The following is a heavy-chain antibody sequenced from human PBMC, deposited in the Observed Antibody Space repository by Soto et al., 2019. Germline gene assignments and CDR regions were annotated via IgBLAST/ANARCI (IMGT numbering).Heavy chain of an antibody. CDR2: IYWSGDE. CDR3: ARGLAARLVFAFYX. D-gene: IGHD6-6*01. Sequence: SGPTLVHPTQTLTLTCSFSGFSLSTSGVGVCWIRHPPGKALEWLAHIYWSGDEHYRPSLKSRLSINKDTSRKQVVLTMTNMDTVETATYYCARGLAARLVFAFYXWGQGTMLTVS. CDR1: GFSLSTSGVG. J-gene: IGHJ3*02. V-gene: IGHV2-5*01.